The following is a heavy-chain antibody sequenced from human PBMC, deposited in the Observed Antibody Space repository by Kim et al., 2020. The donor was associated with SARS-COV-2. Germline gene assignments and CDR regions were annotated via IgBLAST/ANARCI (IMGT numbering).Heavy chain of an antibody. CDR2: IYYSGST. CDR1: GGSISSYY. J-gene: IGHJ4*02. Sequence: SETLSLTCTVSGGSISSYYWSWIRQPPGKGLEWIGYIYYSGSTNYNPSLKSRVTISVDTSKNQFSLKLSSVTAADTAVYYCARDPAANYFDYWGQGTLVTVSS. CDR3: ARDPAANYFDY. V-gene: IGHV4-59*13.